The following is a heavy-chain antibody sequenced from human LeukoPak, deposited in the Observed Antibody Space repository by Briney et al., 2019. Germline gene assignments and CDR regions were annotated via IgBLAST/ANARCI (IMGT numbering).Heavy chain of an antibody. J-gene: IGHJ3*02. CDR2: IIPIFGTA. Sequence: SVKVSCKASGGTFSSYAISWVRQAPGQGLEWMGRIIPIFGTANYAQKFQGRVTITTDESTSTAYMELNSLRSEDTAVYYCARDIIVVVPAAPYDAFDIWGQGTMVTVSS. D-gene: IGHD2-2*01. CDR3: ARDIIVVVPAAPYDAFDI. V-gene: IGHV1-69*05. CDR1: GGTFSSYA.